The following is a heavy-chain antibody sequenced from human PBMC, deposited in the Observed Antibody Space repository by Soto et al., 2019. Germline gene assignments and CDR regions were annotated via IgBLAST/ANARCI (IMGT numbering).Heavy chain of an antibody. Sequence: EVQLLESGGGLVQPGGSLRLSCAASGFTFSTYAMSWVRQAPGRGLEWVSLISHSGGGTYYADSVKGRFTISRDNSKNTLYLQMNSLRVEDTAVYYCAKHQNAGTLDYWGQGILVTVSS. V-gene: IGHV3-23*01. J-gene: IGHJ4*02. CDR3: AKHQNAGTLDY. CDR2: ISHSGGGT. CDR1: GFTFSTYA. D-gene: IGHD1-1*01.